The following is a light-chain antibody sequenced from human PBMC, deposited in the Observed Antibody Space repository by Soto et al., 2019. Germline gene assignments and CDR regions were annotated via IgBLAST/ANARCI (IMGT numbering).Light chain of an antibody. CDR2: GAS. CDR3: QQYGSLSWT. Sequence: PGERATLSCRASQSVSSNYLAXHQXRXGXXXRXXXYGASTRATGIPDRCSGSGSGTDLTRTISSLEPEDFAVYYCQQYGSLSWTFGQGNKVDI. V-gene: IGKV3-20*01. CDR1: QSVSSNY. J-gene: IGKJ1*01.